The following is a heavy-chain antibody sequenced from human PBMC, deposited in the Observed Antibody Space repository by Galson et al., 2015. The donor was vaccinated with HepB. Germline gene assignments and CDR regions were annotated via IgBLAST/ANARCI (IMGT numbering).Heavy chain of an antibody. V-gene: IGHV1-69*13. Sequence: SVKVSCKASGGTFSSYAISWVRQAPGQGLEWMGGIIPIFGTANYAQKFQGRVTITADESTSTAYMELSSLRSEDTAVYYCASPAHCSSTSCCLDHWGQGTLVTVSS. CDR2: IIPIFGTA. CDR1: GGTFSSYA. CDR3: ASPAHCSSTSCCLDH. D-gene: IGHD2-2*01. J-gene: IGHJ4*02.